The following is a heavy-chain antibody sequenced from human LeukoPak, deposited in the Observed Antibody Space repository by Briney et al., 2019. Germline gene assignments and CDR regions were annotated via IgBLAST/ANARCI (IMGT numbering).Heavy chain of an antibody. J-gene: IGHJ3*02. CDR3: ARTLVEMATIDAFDI. CDR2: ISYDGSNK. D-gene: IGHD5-12*01. CDR1: GFTFSSYD. Sequence: PGGSLRLSCAASGFTFSSYDMRWVRQAPGKGLEWVAVISYDGSNKYYADSVKGRFTISRDNSKNTLYLQMNSLRAEDTAVYYCARTLVEMATIDAFDIWGQGTMVTVSS. V-gene: IGHV3-30-3*01.